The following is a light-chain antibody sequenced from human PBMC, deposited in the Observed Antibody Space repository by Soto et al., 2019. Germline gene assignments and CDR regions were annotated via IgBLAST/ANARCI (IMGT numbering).Light chain of an antibody. CDR3: SSYTSSTTPEV. Sequence: QSVLTQPASVSGSPGQSITISCIGTSSDVGRFDYVSWYQQHPGKAPKLVIYDVSNRPSGVSNRFSGSKSGNTASLTIFGLQAEDEADYYCSSYTSSTTPEVFGTGTKATVL. V-gene: IGLV2-14*03. J-gene: IGLJ1*01. CDR1: SSDVGRFDY. CDR2: DVS.